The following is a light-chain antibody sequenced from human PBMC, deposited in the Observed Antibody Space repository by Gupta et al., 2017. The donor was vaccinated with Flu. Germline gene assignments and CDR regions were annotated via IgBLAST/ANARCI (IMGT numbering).Light chain of an antibody. CDR2: GAS. CDR3: QQSYSLPWT. V-gene: IGKV1-39*01. CDR1: QTIDTY. J-gene: IGKJ1*01. Sequence: DVQMTQSPSSLSASVGDRVTITCRSSQTIDTYLHWYQQKPGKAPKLLIYGASNLQSGVPSRFSGSGSETEFTLTISSLQPEDSASYSCQQSYSLPWTFGQGTKVEI.